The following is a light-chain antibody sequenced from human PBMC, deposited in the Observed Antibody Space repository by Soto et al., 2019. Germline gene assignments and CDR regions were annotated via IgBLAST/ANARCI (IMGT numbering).Light chain of an antibody. Sequence: DIQMTQSPSTLSASVGDRVTITCRARQSISIWLAWYQQKPGKAPKLLIYDASILKSGVPSRFSGSGSGTEFTLTIRSLQPDDFATYYCQQYNSYRTFGQGTRLEIK. V-gene: IGKV1-5*01. CDR2: DAS. CDR1: QSISIW. CDR3: QQYNSYRT. J-gene: IGKJ5*01.